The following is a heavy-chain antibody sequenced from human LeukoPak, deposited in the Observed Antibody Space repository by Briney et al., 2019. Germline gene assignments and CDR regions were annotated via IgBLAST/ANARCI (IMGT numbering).Heavy chain of an antibody. Sequence: XSVKVSCKASGYTFTSYDINWVRQATGQGLEWMGWMNPNSGNTGYAQKFQGRVTMTRNTSISTAYMELSSLRSEDTAVYYCARFYYDSSRFDYWGQGTLVTVSS. CDR1: GYTFTSYD. D-gene: IGHD3-22*01. V-gene: IGHV1-8*01. J-gene: IGHJ4*02. CDR2: MNPNSGNT. CDR3: ARFYYDSSRFDY.